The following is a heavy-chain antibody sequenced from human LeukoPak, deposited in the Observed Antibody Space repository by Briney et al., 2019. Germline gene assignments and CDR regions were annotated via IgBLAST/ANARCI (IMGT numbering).Heavy chain of an antibody. D-gene: IGHD1-26*01. CDR2: ISGSGGST. J-gene: IGHJ4*02. Sequence: GGSLRLSCAASGFTFSSYGMSWVRQAPGKGLEWVSAISGSGGSTYYADSAKGRFTISRDNSKNTLYLQMNSLRAEDAAVYYCARADVGATVDYWGQGTLVTVSS. V-gene: IGHV3-23*01. CDR3: ARADVGATVDY. CDR1: GFTFSSYG.